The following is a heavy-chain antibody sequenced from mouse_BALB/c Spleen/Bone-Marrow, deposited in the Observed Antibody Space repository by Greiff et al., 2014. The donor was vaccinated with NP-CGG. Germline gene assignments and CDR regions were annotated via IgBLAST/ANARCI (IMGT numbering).Heavy chain of an antibody. CDR1: GFTFTDYY. CDR2: IRNKANGYTT. J-gene: IGHJ4*01. Sequence: EVQRVESGGGLVQPGGSLRLSCATSGFTFTDYYMSWVRPPPGKALEWLGFIRNKANGYTTEYSASVKGRFTISRDNSQSILYLQMNTLRAEDSATYYCASFYYYAMDYWGQGTSVTVSS. CDR3: ASFYYYAMDY. V-gene: IGHV7-3*02.